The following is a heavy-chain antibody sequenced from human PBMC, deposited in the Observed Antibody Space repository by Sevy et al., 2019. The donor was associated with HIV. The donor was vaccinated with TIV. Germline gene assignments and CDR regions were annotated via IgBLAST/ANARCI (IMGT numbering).Heavy chain of an antibody. CDR3: ARDFYGSGSYYNVASDY. Sequence: GGSLRLSCAASGFTFSSYGMHWVRQAPGKGLEWVAVIWYDGSNKYYADSVKGRFTISRDNSKNTLYLQMNSLRAEDRAVYYCARDFYGSGSYYNVASDYWGQGTLVTVSS. V-gene: IGHV3-33*01. CDR2: IWYDGSNK. J-gene: IGHJ4*02. D-gene: IGHD3-10*01. CDR1: GFTFSSYG.